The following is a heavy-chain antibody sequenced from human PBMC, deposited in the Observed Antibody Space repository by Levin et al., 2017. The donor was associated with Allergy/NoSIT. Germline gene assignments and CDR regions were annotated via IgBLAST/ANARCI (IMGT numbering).Heavy chain of an antibody. Sequence: ASVKVSCKASGFTFTSSAVQWVRQARGQRLEWIGWIVVGSGNTNYAQKFQERVTITRDMSTSTAYMELSSLRSEDTAVYYCAADPDHSISGYDQRDYYYYGMDGWGQGTTVTVSS. J-gene: IGHJ6*02. CDR3: AADPDHSISGYDQRDYYYYGMDG. CDR2: IVVGSGNT. D-gene: IGHD5-12*01. V-gene: IGHV1-58*01. CDR1: GFTFTSSA.